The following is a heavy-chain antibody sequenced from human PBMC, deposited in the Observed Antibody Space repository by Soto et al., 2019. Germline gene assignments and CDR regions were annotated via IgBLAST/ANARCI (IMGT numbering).Heavy chain of an antibody. CDR1: GFTFSHAW. D-gene: IGHD3-10*01. J-gene: IGHJ4*02. CDR2: LKSKTDGETT. CDR3: TTDPHYYGSGSYHSFTVDY. V-gene: IGHV3-15*07. Sequence: GGSLRLSCAASGFTFSHAWMNWVRQAPGKGLEWVGRLKSKTDGETTDYAAPVKGRFTISRDDSKNTLYLQMNSLKTEDTAVYYCTTDPHYYGSGSYHSFTVDYWGQGSLVTVSS.